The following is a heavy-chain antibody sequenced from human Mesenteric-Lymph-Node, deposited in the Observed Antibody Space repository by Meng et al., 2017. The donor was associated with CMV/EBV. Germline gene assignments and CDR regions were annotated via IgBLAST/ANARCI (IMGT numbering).Heavy chain of an antibody. CDR3: VRGYVEYSAFDY. V-gene: IGHV3-20*04. CDR1: GITFDDYG. Sequence: CAASGITFDDYGMSWVRKAPGKGLEWVSGINWNGGDIGYVDSVKGRFTISRDNAQNSVYLQMNSLRAEDTALYYCVRGYVEYSAFDYWGQGTLVTVSS. CDR2: INWNGGDI. J-gene: IGHJ4*02. D-gene: IGHD2/OR15-2a*01.